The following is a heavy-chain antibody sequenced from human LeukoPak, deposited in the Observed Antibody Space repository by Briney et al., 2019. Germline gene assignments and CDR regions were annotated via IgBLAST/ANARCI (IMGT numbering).Heavy chain of an antibody. CDR1: GGSISNFY. Sequence: PSETLSLTCTVSGGSISNFYWNWIRQPPGKGLEWIGYIYYSGSTNYNPSLKSRLTMSADTSKNQFSLKLSSVTAADTAVYYCARALKHDYAWGSYRYTGYFSFDYWGQGTLVTVSS. CDR2: IYYSGST. CDR3: ARALKHDYAWGSYRYTGYFSFDY. V-gene: IGHV4-59*12. D-gene: IGHD3-16*02. J-gene: IGHJ4*02.